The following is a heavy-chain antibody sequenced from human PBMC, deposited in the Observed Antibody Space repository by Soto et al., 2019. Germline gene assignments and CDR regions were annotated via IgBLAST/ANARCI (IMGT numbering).Heavy chain of an antibody. Sequence: GGSLRLSCSAAGFDCEDYAMHWFRQVPGKGLEWVSLTNSDGTDSYYMDSVKGRFTISRDNAKSTLYLQMDRLRPEDTALYFCAKSLYYYDSSPLDHWGQGTLVTVSS. CDR1: GFDCEDYA. CDR3: AKSLYYYDSSPLDH. V-gene: IGHV3-43D*04. J-gene: IGHJ4*02. D-gene: IGHD3-22*01. CDR2: TNSDGTDS.